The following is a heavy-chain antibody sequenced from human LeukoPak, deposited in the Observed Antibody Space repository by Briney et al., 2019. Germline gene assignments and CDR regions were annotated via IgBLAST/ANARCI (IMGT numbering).Heavy chain of an antibody. D-gene: IGHD2-2*01. CDR3: ARGPSPNQLLDY. CDR2: IYYSGST. Sequence: SETLSLTCTVSGGFISSYYWSWIRQPPGKGLEWIGYIYYSGSTNYNPSLKSRVTISVDTSKNQFSLKLSSVTAADTAVYYCARGPSPNQLLDYWGQGTLVTVSS. V-gene: IGHV4-59*01. J-gene: IGHJ4*02. CDR1: GGFISSYY.